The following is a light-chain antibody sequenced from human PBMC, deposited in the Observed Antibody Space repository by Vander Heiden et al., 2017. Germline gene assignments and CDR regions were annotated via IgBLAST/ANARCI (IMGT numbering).Light chain of an antibody. J-gene: IGLJ3*02. CDR3: CSHAGSYTWV. V-gene: IGLV2-11*01. CDR2: DVS. Sequence: SALTQPRSVSVSPGQSVTISCTETSSEVGGYDYVSWYQQHPGKAHKLMIYDVSKRPSGVPDRFSGSKSGNTASLTISGLQADDEAGYYCCSHAGSYTWVFGGGTKLTVL. CDR1: SSEVGGYDY.